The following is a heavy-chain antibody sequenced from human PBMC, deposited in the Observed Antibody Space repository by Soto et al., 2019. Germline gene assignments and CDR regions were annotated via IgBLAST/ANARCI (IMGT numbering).Heavy chain of an antibody. CDR3: ARRKGDYYDSSGSHYYFDY. CDR2: INPNSGGT. CDR1: GYTFTDYY. Sequence: ASVKVSCKASGYTFTDYYVHWVRQAPGQGLEWMGWINPNSGGTKSAQKFQGRVTMTRDTSISTAYMELSRLRSDDTAVYYCARRKGDYYDSSGSHYYFDYWGQGTLVTVSS. V-gene: IGHV1-2*02. J-gene: IGHJ4*02. D-gene: IGHD3-22*01.